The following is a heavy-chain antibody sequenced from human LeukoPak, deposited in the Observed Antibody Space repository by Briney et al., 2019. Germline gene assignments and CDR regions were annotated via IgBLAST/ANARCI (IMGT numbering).Heavy chain of an antibody. D-gene: IGHD5-24*01. CDR3: ARGAARRDGYK. CDR1: GGSISSYF. Sequence: SETLSLTCTVSGGSISSYFWSWIRQPAGKGLEWIGRISTSGSTNYNPSLKSRVTMSVDTSKNQFSLKLTSVTAADMAVYYCARGAARRDGYKRGQGTQVTVSS. V-gene: IGHV4-4*07. J-gene: IGHJ4*02. CDR2: ISTSGST.